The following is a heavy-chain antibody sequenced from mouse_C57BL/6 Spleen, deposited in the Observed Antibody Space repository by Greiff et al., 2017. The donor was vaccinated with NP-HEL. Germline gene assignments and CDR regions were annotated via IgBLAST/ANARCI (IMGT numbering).Heavy chain of an antibody. CDR3: ARDGYYY. CDR1: GFTFSSYA. Sequence: EVQRVESGGGLVKPGGSLKLSCAASGFTFSSYAMSWVRQTPEKRLEWVATISDGGSYTYYPDNVKGRFTISRDTAKNNLYLQLSHLKSEDTAMYYCARDGYYYWGQGTTLTVSS. D-gene: IGHD2-3*01. V-gene: IGHV5-4*01. CDR2: ISDGGSYT. J-gene: IGHJ2*01.